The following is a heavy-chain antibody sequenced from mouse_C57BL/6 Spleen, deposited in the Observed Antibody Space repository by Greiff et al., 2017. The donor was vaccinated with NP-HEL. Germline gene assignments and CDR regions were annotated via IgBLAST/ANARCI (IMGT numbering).Heavy chain of an antibody. D-gene: IGHD3-2*02. CDR2: IDPSDSYT. V-gene: IGHV1-59*01. CDR3: AREDSSGYYAMDY. J-gene: IGHJ4*01. CDR1: GYTFTSYW. Sequence: QVHVKQPGAELVRPGTSVKLSCKASGYTFTSYWMHWVKQRPGQGLEWIGVIDPSDSYTNYNQKFKGKATLTVDTSSSTAYMQLSSLTSEDSAVYYCAREDSSGYYAMDYWGQGTSVTVSS.